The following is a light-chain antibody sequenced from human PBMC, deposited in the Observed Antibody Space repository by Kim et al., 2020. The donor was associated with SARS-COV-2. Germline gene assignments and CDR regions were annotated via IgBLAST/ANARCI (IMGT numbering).Light chain of an antibody. CDR1: QGISSY. CDR2: GTF. J-gene: IGKJ3*01. Sequence: DIQMTQSPSSLSASVGDRVTITCRASQGISSYLAWYQQKSGKVPKLLIHGTFTLQSGVPSRFSGSGSGTDFTLTISSLQPEDVAIYYCQKYNSAPGTFGPGTKVDIK. V-gene: IGKV1-27*01. CDR3: QKYNSAPGT.